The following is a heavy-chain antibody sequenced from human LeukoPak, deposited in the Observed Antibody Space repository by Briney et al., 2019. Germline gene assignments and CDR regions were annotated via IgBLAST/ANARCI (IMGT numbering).Heavy chain of an antibody. Sequence: SETLSLTCTVSGDSINSYYWSWIRQPPGKGLEWIAYIHYSGSTNYNPSLKSRVTISVDTSKNQFSLKLSSVTAADTAVYYCARGQRGGYDFWSGYSHYYYYYMDVWGKGTTVTVSS. D-gene: IGHD3-3*01. V-gene: IGHV4-59*01. CDR1: GDSINSYY. CDR3: ARGQRGGYDFWSGYSHYYYYYMDV. J-gene: IGHJ6*03. CDR2: IHYSGST.